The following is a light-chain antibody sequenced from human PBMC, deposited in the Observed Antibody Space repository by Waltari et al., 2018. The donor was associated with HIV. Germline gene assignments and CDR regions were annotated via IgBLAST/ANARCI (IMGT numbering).Light chain of an antibody. Sequence: QSALTQPASVSGSPGQSITISCTGTTSDIGGYNYVPWYQQHPGKAPNLMIYEISNRPSGVSNRFSGSKSGNTASLTISGLQAEDEADYYCSSYTSSSTPVVFGGGTKLTVL. J-gene: IGLJ2*01. CDR2: EIS. V-gene: IGLV2-14*01. CDR3: SSYTSSSTPVV. CDR1: TSDIGGYNY.